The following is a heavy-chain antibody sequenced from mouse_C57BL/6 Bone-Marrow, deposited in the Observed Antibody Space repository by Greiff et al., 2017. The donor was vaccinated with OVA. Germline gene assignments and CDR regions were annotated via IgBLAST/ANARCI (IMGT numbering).Heavy chain of an antibody. J-gene: IGHJ1*03. CDR2: IDPSDSYT. CDR3: AREGFYGNHWYFDV. V-gene: IGHV1-69*01. D-gene: IGHD2-1*01. CDR1: GYTFTSYW. Sequence: VQLQQPGAELVMPGASVKLSCKASGYTFTSYWMHWVKQRPGQGLEWIGEIDPSDSYTNYNQKLKGKSTLTVDKSSSTADMQLSSLTSEDSAVYYCAREGFYGNHWYFDVWGTGTTVTVSS.